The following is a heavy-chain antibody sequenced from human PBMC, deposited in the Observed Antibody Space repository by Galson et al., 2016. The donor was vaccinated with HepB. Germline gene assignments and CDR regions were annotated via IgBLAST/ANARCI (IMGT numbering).Heavy chain of an antibody. J-gene: IGHJ4*02. CDR1: GYTFNNYG. D-gene: IGHD3-9*01. V-gene: IGHV1-18*01. Sequence: SVKVSCKASGYTFNNYGISRVRQAPGQGLEWMGWISDYNGNTKYAQKFQGRVTMTTDTSTSTAYMELRSLKSEVTAVYYYARNLLKNWFFLINFDYWGQGTLVSVSS. CDR3: ARNLLKNWFFLINFDY. CDR2: ISDYNGNT.